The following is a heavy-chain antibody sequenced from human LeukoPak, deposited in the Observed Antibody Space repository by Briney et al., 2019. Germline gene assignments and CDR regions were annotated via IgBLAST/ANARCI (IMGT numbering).Heavy chain of an antibody. V-gene: IGHV3-21*01. D-gene: IGHD6-19*01. CDR2: ITSSGNYI. CDR1: GFTFSSYS. CDR3: AREGYSSVWSGSFDY. Sequence: GGSLRLSCAASGFTFSSYSMNWVRQAPGKGLEWVSSITSSGNYIYYTDSVKGRFTISRDNAKTSLYLQMNSLRAEDTAVYYCAREGYSSVWSGSFDYWGQGIPVTVSS. J-gene: IGHJ4*02.